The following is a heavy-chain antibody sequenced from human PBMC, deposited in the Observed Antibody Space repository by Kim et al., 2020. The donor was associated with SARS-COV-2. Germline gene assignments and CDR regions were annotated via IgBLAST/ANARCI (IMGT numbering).Heavy chain of an antibody. Sequence: ASVKVSCKASGYTFTSYAMHWVRQAPGQRLEWMGWINAGNGNTKYSQKFQGRVTITRDTSASTASMELSSLRSEDTAVYYCATDKWELLTYYFDYCGQGT. CDR2: INAGNGNT. J-gene: IGHJ4*02. V-gene: IGHV1-3*01. D-gene: IGHD1-26*01. CDR1: GYTFTSYA. CDR3: ATDKWELLTYYFDY.